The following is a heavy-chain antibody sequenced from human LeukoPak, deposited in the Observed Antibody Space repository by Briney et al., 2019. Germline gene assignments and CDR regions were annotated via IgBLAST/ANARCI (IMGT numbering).Heavy chain of an antibody. CDR1: GYTFINFG. Sequence: ASVKVSCKTSGYTFINFGIGWVRQAPGQGLEWVGWISTYNGNTNYAEKFQDRVTMSTDTSTNTGYMEMRSLKSGDTAVYFCARARDSGGYASDIWGQGTMVTVSS. V-gene: IGHV1-18*01. D-gene: IGHD3-22*01. CDR2: ISTYNGNT. CDR3: ARARDSGGYASDI. J-gene: IGHJ3*02.